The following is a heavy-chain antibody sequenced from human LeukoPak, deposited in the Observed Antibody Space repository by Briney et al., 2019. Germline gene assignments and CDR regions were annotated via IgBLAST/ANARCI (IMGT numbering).Heavy chain of an antibody. CDR3: ASSYSGYDAFDY. D-gene: IGHD5-12*01. Sequence: ASVKVSCKASGYTFTSYDINWVRQATGQGLEWMGWMNPNSGNTGYAQKFQGRVTITRNTSISTAYMELSSLRSEDTAVYYCASSYSGYDAFDYWGQGTLVTVSS. CDR1: GYTFTSYD. V-gene: IGHV1-8*03. J-gene: IGHJ4*02. CDR2: MNPNSGNT.